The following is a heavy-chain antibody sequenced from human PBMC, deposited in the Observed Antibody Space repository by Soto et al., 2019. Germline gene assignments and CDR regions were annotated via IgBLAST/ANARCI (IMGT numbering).Heavy chain of an antibody. CDR2: ISYSGST. CDR3: VRSHGGY. J-gene: IGHJ4*02. Sequence: PSETLSLTCTVSGGSISSYYWIWIRQPPGKGLELIGYISYSGSTKYNPSLKSRVTISVDTSKNQFSLKLSSVTAADTAVYYCVRSHGGYWGQGTLVTVSS. D-gene: IGHD3-10*01. V-gene: IGHV4-59*08. CDR1: GGSISSYY.